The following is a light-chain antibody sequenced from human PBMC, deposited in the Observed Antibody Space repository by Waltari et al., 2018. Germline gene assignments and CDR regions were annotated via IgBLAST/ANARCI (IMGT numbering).Light chain of an antibody. CDR1: SSDIGGYNY. Sequence: QSALTQPPSASGSPGQSVTISCTGTSSDIGGYNYVSWYQQHPGKAPKLISYEVTTRPSGVPDRFSCSKHGNTASLSVSGLQAEDEAYYYCSSYAGSNTYVVFGGGTKLTVL. J-gene: IGLJ2*01. V-gene: IGLV2-8*01. CDR3: SSYAGSNTYVV. CDR2: EVT.